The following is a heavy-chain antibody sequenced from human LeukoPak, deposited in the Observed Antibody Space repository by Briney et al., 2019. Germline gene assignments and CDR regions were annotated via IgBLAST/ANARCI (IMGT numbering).Heavy chain of an antibody. D-gene: IGHD3-22*01. CDR3: ATAGYYDSSGYALDY. J-gene: IGHJ4*02. CDR1: GYTFTGYY. V-gene: IGHV1-24*01. CDR2: FDPEDGET. Sequence: ASVKVSCKASGYTFTGYYVHWVRQAPGQGLEWMGGFDPEDGETIYAQKFQGRVTMTEDTSTDTAYMELSSLRSEDTAVYYCATAGYYDSSGYALDYWGQGTLVTVSS.